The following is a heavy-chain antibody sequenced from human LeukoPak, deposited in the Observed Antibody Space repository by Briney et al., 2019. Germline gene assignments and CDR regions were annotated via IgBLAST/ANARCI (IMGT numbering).Heavy chain of an antibody. Sequence: SETLSLICSVSGYSISSGYDWGWIRQSLEKGLEWIASIHFSGASYYNPSLKSRVTISVDTSKNKVSLKLTSVTAADTAVYYCAKSNGYGLVDIWGQGTMVTVSS. CDR1: GYSISSGYD. D-gene: IGHD3-10*01. V-gene: IGHV4-38-2*02. CDR2: IHFSGAS. CDR3: AKSNGYGLVDI. J-gene: IGHJ3*02.